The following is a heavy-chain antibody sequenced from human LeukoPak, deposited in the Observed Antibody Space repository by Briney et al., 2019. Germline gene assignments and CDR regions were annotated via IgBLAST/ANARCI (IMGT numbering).Heavy chain of an antibody. Sequence: SPSETLSLTCTVSGGSISSGGYYWSWIRQHPGKGLEWIGYIYYSGSTYYNPSLKSRVTISVDTSKNQFSLKLSSVTAADTAVYYCARDARMVRGVITEKDYYYGMDVWGQGTTVTVSS. CDR2: IYYSGST. CDR3: ARDARMVRGVITEKDYYYGMDV. CDR1: GGSISSGGYY. J-gene: IGHJ6*02. D-gene: IGHD3-10*01. V-gene: IGHV4-31*03.